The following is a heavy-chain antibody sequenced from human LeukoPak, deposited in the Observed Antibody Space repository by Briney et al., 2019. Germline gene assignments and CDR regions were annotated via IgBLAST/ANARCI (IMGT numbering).Heavy chain of an antibody. Sequence: ASVTVSCKASGYTFTSYGISWVRQAPGQGLEWMGWISAYNGNTNYAQKLQGRVTMTTDTSTSTAYMELRSLRSDDTAVYYCARWNDPVGATGFDYWGQGTLVTVSS. J-gene: IGHJ4*02. CDR3: ARWNDPVGATGFDY. CDR2: ISAYNGNT. D-gene: IGHD1-26*01. CDR1: GYTFTSYG. V-gene: IGHV1-18*01.